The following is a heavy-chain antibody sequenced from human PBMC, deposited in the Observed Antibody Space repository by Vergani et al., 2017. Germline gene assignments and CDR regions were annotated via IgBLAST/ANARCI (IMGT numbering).Heavy chain of an antibody. CDR3: ARGLETAMANYDYYYMDV. J-gene: IGHJ6*03. D-gene: IGHD5-18*01. CDR1: GGTFSSYA. CDR2: IIPIFGTA. V-gene: IGHV1-69*01. Sequence: QVQLVQSGAEVKKPGSSVKVSCKASGGTFSSYAISWVRQAPGQGLEWMGGIIPIFGTANYAQKFQGRVTITADESTSTAYMELSSLRSEDTAVYYCARGLETAMANYDYYYMDVWGKGTTVTVSS.